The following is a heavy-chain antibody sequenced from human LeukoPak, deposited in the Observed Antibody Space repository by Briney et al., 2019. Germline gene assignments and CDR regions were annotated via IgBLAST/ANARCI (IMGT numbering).Heavy chain of an antibody. CDR1: GFTFSSYA. Sequence: PGGSLRLPCAASGFTFSSYAMSWVRQAPGKGLEWVSAISGSGGSTYYADSVKGRFTISRDNSKNTLYLQMNSLRAEDTAVYYCAKSRYQLLYPGGYFDYWGQGTLVTVSS. CDR3: AKSRYQLLYPGGYFDY. J-gene: IGHJ4*02. D-gene: IGHD2-2*02. CDR2: ISGSGGST. V-gene: IGHV3-23*01.